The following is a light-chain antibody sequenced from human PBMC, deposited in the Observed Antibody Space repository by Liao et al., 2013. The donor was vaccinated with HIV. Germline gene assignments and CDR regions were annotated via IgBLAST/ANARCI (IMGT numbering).Light chain of an antibody. CDR2: QDS. V-gene: IGLV3-21*01. CDR3: QAWDSSTGGV. J-gene: IGLJ2*01. CDR1: NIGSKS. Sequence: ELTQPPSVSVAPGKTARITCGGNNIGSKSVHWYQQKPGQAPVVVISQDSKRPSGIPERFSGSNSGNTATLTISGTQAMDEADYYCQAWDSSTGGVFGGGTKLTVL.